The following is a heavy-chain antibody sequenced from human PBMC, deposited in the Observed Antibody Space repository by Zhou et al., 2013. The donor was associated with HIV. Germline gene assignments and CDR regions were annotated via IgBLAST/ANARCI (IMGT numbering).Heavy chain of an antibody. CDR2: MAPNSDVT. V-gene: IGHV1-2*02. CDR3: ATYGPGYNWMYK. CDR1: GYTFTAYY. J-gene: IGHJ4*02. D-gene: IGHD1-20*01. Sequence: QVQLVQSGPEVKKPGASVKVSCKASGYTFTAYYIHWVRQAPGQGLEWMGWMAPNSDVTNFAPKLQGRVTMTRDTSISTAYMELSSLRSDDTAVYYCATYGPGYNWMYKWGQGTLVTVSS.